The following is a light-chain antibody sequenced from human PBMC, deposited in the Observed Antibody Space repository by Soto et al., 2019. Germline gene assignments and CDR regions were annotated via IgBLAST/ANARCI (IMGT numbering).Light chain of an antibody. CDR3: QHYNNLPHT. CDR1: QSVSSN. V-gene: IGKV3-15*01. Sequence: EIVMTQSPATLSVSPGERATLSCRASQSVSSNLAWHQQKAGQAPRLLMYGASTRATSIPARFSGSGSGTVFTLTISNLDADDCAVYYYQHYNNLPHTFGQGTKLEIK. CDR2: GAS. J-gene: IGKJ2*01.